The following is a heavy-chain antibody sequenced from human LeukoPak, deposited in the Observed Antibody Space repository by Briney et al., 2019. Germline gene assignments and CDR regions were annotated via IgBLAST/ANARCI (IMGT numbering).Heavy chain of an antibody. CDR3: ARQTGSGLFILP. CDR2: IYYSGST. CDR1: GDSISISSHY. Sequence: SETLSLTCTVSGDSISISSHYWVWIRQPPGKGLEWIGSIYYSGSTYYNASLKSQVSISIDTSKNQFSLRLTSVTAADTAVYYCARQTGSGLFILPGGQGTLVTVSS. D-gene: IGHD3/OR15-3a*01. V-gene: IGHV4-39*01. J-gene: IGHJ4*02.